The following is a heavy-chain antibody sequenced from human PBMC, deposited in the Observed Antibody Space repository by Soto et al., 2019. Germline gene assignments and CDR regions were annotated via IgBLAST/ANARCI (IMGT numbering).Heavy chain of an antibody. V-gene: IGHV3-30-3*01. J-gene: IGHJ6*02. Sequence: QVQLVESGGGVVQPGRSLRLSCAASGFTFSSYAMHWVRQAPGKGLEWVAVISYDGSNKYYADSVKGRFTISRDNSKNTLYLQMNSLRAENTAVYYCARDMNSCYLLANGMDVWGQGTTVTVSS. CDR3: ARDMNSCYLLANGMDV. CDR2: ISYDGSNK. CDR1: GFTFSSYA. D-gene: IGHD3-22*01.